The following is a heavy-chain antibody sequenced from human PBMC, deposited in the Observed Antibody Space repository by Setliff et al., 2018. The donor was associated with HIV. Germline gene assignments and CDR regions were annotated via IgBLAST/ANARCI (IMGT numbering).Heavy chain of an antibody. Sequence: SETLSLTCTVSGGSISSSSYYWGWIRQPPGKGLEWIGSIYYSGRTYYNPSLKSRFTISVDTSKNQFSLKLSSVTAADTAVYYCARHDGGGWYVRVCTTSFDYWGQGTLVTVSS. CDR3: ARHDGGGWYVRVCTTSFDY. J-gene: IGHJ4*02. CDR2: IYYSGRT. CDR1: GGSISSSSYY. V-gene: IGHV4-39*01. D-gene: IGHD6-19*01.